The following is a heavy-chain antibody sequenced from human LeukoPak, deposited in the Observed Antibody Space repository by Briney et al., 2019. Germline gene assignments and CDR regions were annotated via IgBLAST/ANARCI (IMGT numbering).Heavy chain of an antibody. CDR2: ISGGGEKT. V-gene: IGHV3-23*01. CDR1: GFTFDIYA. D-gene: IGHD6-13*01. J-gene: IGHJ5*02. Sequence: AGGSLRLSWAASGFTFDIYAMSWVRQAPGMGLEWVSAISGGGEKTFYADSVKGRFAISRDNSKKTLYLQVNSLRAEDSAVYYCAKGAAVGTLVKNWFDPWGQGTLVTVSS. CDR3: AKGAAVGTLVKNWFDP.